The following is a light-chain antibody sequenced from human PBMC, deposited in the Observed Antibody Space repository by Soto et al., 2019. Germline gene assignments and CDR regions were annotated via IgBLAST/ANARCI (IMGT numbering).Light chain of an antibody. V-gene: IGKV3-11*01. CDR1: QSVSSY. J-gene: IGKJ2*01. CDR2: DAS. Sequence: EIVLTQSPATLSLSPGERATLSCRASQSVSSYLAWYQQKTGKAPRLLIYDASNRATGIPARFSGGGAGTAFSLTISSLGPEDFAGNYCQQRSNCPPYTFGQGTKLEIK. CDR3: QQRSNCPPYT.